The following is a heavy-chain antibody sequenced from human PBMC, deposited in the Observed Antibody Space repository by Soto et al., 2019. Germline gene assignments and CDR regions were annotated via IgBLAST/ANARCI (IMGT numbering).Heavy chain of an antibody. V-gene: IGHV3-30*18. CDR1: GFTFRSYG. Sequence: GGSLRLSCAASGFTFRSYGMHWVRQAPGKGLEWVAVISYDGSNKYYADSVKGRFTISRDNSKNTLYLQMNSLRAEDTAVYYCAKSDDSSGWYYYYGMDVWGQGTTVTVSS. D-gene: IGHD6-19*01. CDR2: ISYDGSNK. CDR3: AKSDDSSGWYYYYGMDV. J-gene: IGHJ6*02.